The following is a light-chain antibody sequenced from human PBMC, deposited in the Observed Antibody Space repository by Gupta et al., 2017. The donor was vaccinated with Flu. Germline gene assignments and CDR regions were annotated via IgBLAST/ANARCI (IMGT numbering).Light chain of an antibody. CDR2: SND. J-gene: IGLJ3*02. CDR1: YSNIGSNT. Sequence: QSVLTQPPSASGPPGQRVSISCSGGYSNIGSNTVNWYQQFPGTAPKLLIHSNDQRPSGVPARFSGSKSGTSASLAITGLQAEDEADYYCATGDDSLNGPVFGGGTKLTVL. CDR3: ATGDDSLNGPV. V-gene: IGLV1-44*01.